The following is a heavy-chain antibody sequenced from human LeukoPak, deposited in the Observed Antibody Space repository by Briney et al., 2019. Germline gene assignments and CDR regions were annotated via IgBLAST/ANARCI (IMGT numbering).Heavy chain of an antibody. CDR2: INPNRGGT. J-gene: IGHJ4*02. V-gene: IGHV1-2*02. Sequence: GASVKVSLTASGYTFTVYYMYWVRQAPGQGLEWMGWINPNRGGTNYAQKFQGRVTMTMDTSISTAYMELSRLRSDGTAVYYCARDKRAYYYGSGSIDYWGQGTLVTVSS. D-gene: IGHD3-10*01. CDR1: GYTFTVYY. CDR3: ARDKRAYYYGSGSIDY.